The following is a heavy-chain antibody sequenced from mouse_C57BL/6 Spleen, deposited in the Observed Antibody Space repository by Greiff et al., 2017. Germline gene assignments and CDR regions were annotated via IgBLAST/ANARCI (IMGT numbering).Heavy chain of an antibody. CDR1: GYTFTSYW. V-gene: IGHV1-74*01. CDR2: IHPSDSDT. J-gene: IGHJ3*01. D-gene: IGHD4-1*01. Sequence: QVQLKQPGAELVKPGASVKVSCKASGYTFTSYWMHWVKQRPGQGLEWIGRIHPSDSDTNYNQKFKGKATLTVDKSSSTAYMPLSSLTSEDSAVYYCAISAGTWFAYWGQGTLVTVSA. CDR3: AISAGTWFAY.